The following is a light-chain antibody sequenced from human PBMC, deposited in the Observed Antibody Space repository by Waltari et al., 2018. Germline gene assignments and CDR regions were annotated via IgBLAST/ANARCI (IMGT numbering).Light chain of an antibody. V-gene: IGKV4-1*01. J-gene: IGKJ1*01. Sequence: IVLTQSPDSLAVSPGARATISSESSQSRSSNNKHYLAWYQPRPGQPPKLLISWASTRQSGVPDRFSGSGSGTHFTLTISSLQAEDVAVYFCQQYYSKTFGQGTKVEIK. CDR1: QSRSSNNKHY. CDR3: QQYYSKT. CDR2: WAS.